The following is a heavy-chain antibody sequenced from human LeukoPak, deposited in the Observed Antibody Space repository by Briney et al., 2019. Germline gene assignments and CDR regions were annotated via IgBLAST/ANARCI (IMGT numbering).Heavy chain of an antibody. Sequence: ASVMVSCKASGYTFTSYDINWVRQATGQGLEWMGWMNPNSGNTGYAQKFQGRVTMTRNTSISTAYMELSSLRSEDTSAYYWARGVGSSGSWRRGGGVDYWGQGTLVTASS. CDR2: MNPNSGNT. V-gene: IGHV1-8*01. J-gene: IGHJ4*02. D-gene: IGHD6-19*01. CDR3: ARGVGSSGSWRRGGGVDY. CDR1: GYTFTSYD.